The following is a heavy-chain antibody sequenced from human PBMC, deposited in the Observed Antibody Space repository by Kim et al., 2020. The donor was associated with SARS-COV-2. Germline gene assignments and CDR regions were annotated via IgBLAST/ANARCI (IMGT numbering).Heavy chain of an antibody. Sequence: GGSLRLSCAASGFPFSSYAMNWVRQAPGKGLEWVSTISDSGGSTYYADSVKGRFTISRDNSKSTLYLQMNSLRAEDTAVYYCAKGRGGDSPRTSADYWGQGTLVTVSS. V-gene: IGHV3-23*01. J-gene: IGHJ4*02. CDR2: ISDSGGST. CDR1: GFPFSSYA. D-gene: IGHD2-21*01. CDR3: AKGRGGDSPRTSADY.